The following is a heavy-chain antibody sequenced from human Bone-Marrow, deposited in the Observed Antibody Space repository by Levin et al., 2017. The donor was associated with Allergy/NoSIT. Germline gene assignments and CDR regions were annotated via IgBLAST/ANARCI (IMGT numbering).Heavy chain of an antibody. CDR2: ISGSGGST. J-gene: IGHJ4*02. V-gene: IGHV3-23*01. CDR3: ATEPGIAVAGTFDY. Sequence: PGESLKISCAASGFTFSSYAMSWVRQAPGKGLEWVSAISGSGGSTYYADSVKGRFTISRDNSKNTLYLQMNSLRAEDTAVYYCATEPGIAVAGTFDYWGQGTLVTVSS. D-gene: IGHD6-19*01. CDR1: GFTFSSYA.